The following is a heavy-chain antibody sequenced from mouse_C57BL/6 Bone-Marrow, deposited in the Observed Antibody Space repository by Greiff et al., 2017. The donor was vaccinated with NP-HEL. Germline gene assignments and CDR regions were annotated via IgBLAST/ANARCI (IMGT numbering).Heavy chain of an antibody. J-gene: IGHJ1*03. CDR1: GYAFTNYL. D-gene: IGHD2-5*01. V-gene: IGHV1-54*01. CDR2: INPGSGGT. Sequence: QVQLQQSGAELVRPGTSVKVSCKASGYAFTNYLIEWVKQRPGQGLEWIGVINPGSGGTNYNEKFKGKATLTADKSSSTAYMQLSSLTSEDSAVYFCARRYPYYSNHYWYFDVWGTGTTVTVSS. CDR3: ARRYPYYSNHYWYFDV.